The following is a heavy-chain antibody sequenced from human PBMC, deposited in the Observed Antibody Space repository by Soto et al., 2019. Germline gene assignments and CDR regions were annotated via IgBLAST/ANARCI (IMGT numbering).Heavy chain of an antibody. V-gene: IGHV1-24*01. CDR1: GYTLTELS. D-gene: IGHD3-9*01. CDR2: FDPEDGET. Sequence: ASVKVSCKVSGYTLTELSMHWVRQAPGKGLEWMGGFDPEDGETIYAQKFQGRVTMTEDTSTDTAYMELSSLRSEDTAVYYCATLGGRYYDILTGYPRAFDIWGQGTMVPVSS. CDR3: ATLGGRYYDILTGYPRAFDI. J-gene: IGHJ3*02.